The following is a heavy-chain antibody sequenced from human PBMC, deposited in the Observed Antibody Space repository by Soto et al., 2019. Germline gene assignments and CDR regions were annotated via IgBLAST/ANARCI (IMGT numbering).Heavy chain of an antibody. CDR2: IYSGGST. Sequence: EVQLVESGGGLIQPGASLRLSCAPSGFTVNSNYMSWVRQAPGKGLEWVSVIYSGGSTYYADSVKGRFTISRDNSKNTLYLQMNSLRAEDTAVYYCARDRVESGYPEYFQHWGQGTLVTVSS. D-gene: IGHD3-22*01. CDR1: GFTVNSNY. V-gene: IGHV3-53*01. J-gene: IGHJ1*01. CDR3: ARDRVESGYPEYFQH.